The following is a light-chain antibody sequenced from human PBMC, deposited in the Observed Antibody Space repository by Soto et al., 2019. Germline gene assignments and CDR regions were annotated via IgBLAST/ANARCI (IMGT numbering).Light chain of an antibody. J-gene: IGLJ2*01. CDR2: EVS. CDR1: SSDLNDYNY. Sequence: QSALTQPASVSGSPGQSITISCTGTSSDLNDYNYVSWYQQHPGKAPKLIIYEVSNRPSGVSNRFSGFKSSNTASLTISGLQTEDEADYYCSSYTSTSTLGFGGGTKLTVL. V-gene: IGLV2-14*01. CDR3: SSYTSTSTLG.